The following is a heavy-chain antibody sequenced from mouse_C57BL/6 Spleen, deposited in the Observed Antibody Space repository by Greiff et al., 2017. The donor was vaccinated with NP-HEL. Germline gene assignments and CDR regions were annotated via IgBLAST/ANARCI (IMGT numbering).Heavy chain of an antibody. CDR1: GYAFSSSW. J-gene: IGHJ4*01. V-gene: IGHV1-82*01. Sequence: QVQLKQSGPELVKPGASVKISCKASGYAFSSSWMNWVKQRPGKGLEWIGRIYPGDGDTNYNGKFKGKATLTADKSSSTAYMQLSSLTSEDSAVYFCARKHTAQGYAMDYWGQGTSVTVSS. CDR3: ARKHTAQGYAMDY. D-gene: IGHD3-2*02. CDR2: IYPGDGDT.